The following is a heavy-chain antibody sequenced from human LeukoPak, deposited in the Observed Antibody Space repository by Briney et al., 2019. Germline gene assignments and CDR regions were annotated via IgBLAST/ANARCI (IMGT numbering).Heavy chain of an antibody. CDR2: ISYDGSNK. D-gene: IGHD5-18*01. Sequence: GGSLRLSCTASGFTFGDYAMSWVRQAPGKGLEWVAVISYDGSNKYYADSVKGRFTISRDNSKNTLYLQMNSLRAEDTAVYYCARRDDTAMAGYYYYGMDVWGQGTTVTVSS. J-gene: IGHJ6*02. CDR3: ARRDDTAMAGYYYYGMDV. CDR1: GFTFGDYA. V-gene: IGHV3-30-3*01.